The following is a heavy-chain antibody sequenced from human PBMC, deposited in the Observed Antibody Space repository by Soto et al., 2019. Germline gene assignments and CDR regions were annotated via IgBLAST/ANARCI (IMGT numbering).Heavy chain of an antibody. CDR3: ARDLYGYCSSTSCYDSGAFDI. J-gene: IGHJ3*02. CDR1: GGTFSSYT. CDR2: IIPILGIA. V-gene: IGHV1-69*04. Sequence: APVKVSCKASGGTFSSYTISWVRQAPGQRHEWMGRIIPILGIANYAQKFQGRVTITADKSTSTAYMELSSLRSEDTAVYYCARDLYGYCSSTSCYDSGAFDIWGQGTMVTVSS. D-gene: IGHD2-2*01.